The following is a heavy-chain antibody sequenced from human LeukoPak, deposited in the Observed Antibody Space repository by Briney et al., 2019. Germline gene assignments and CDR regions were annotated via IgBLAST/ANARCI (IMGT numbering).Heavy chain of an antibody. D-gene: IGHD6-19*01. Sequence: GGSLRLSCAASGFTFSSYAMHWVRQAPGKGLEWVAVISYDGSNKYYADSMKGRFTISRDNSKNTLYLQMNSLRAEDTAVYYCARWGSSGWWGRWYYFDYWGQGTLVTVSS. CDR2: ISYDGSNK. CDR1: GFTFSSYA. CDR3: ARWGSSGWWGRWYYFDY. J-gene: IGHJ4*02. V-gene: IGHV3-30*04.